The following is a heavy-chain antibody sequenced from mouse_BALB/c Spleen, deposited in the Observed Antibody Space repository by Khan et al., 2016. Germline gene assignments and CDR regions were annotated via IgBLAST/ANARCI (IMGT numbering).Heavy chain of an antibody. D-gene: IGHD3-2*01. V-gene: IGHV7-3*02. J-gene: IGHJ3*01. CDR2: IRNKANGSTS. Sequence: EVELVESGGGLVQPGGSLRLSCATSGFTFTDYYMSWVRQPPGKAFEWLGFIRNKANGSTSAYSAYVKVRFTISTSDSQSTFYLQMSTLRAEDSATCYCARGATARFACWVRGTLVTVAA. CDR3: ARGATARFAC. CDR1: GFTFTDYY.